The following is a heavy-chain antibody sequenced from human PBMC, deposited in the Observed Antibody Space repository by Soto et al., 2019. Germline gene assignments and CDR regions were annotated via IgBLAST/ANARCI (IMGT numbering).Heavy chain of an antibody. V-gene: IGHV3-7*03. Sequence: EVQLVESGGGLVQPGGSLRLSCAASGSTFSSYWMSWVRQAPGKGLEWVANINKDGGERHYVDSVKGRFTISRDNAKNSPLLQMNSLKAEDTAVYYCVRGGTGRLLDYVGLDVWGQGTAVTVSS. CDR1: GSTFSSYW. CDR3: VRGGTGRLLDYVGLDV. CDR2: INKDGGER. D-gene: IGHD3-10*01. J-gene: IGHJ6*02.